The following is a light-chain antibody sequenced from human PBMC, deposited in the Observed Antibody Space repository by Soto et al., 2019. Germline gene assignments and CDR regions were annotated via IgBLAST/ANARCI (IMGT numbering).Light chain of an antibody. CDR2: RIF. Sequence: EIVMTQSPGTLSVFPGESVTLSCRASQSVNGFLDWFQHKPGQAPRLVLKRIFIRAIGVPARFSGSGSETEFTLIINGLQSEDSGVYYCLQHYAWPWTFGQGTKVEIK. CDR1: QSVNGF. CDR3: LQHYAWPWT. V-gene: IGKV3-15*01. J-gene: IGKJ1*01.